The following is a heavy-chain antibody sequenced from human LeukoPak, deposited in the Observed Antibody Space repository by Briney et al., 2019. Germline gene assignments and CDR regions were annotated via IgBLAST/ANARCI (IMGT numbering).Heavy chain of an antibody. D-gene: IGHD6-13*01. V-gene: IGHV1-46*01. CDR3: AREPRRRGSWYGVKFDY. Sequence: ASVKVSCKAFGYTFTSNYMHWVRQAPGQGPEWMGVISPSGGSTTYAQKFQGRVTLTRDMSTSTDYLELSSLRSDDTAVYYCAREPRRRGSWYGVKFDYWGQGTLVTVSS. J-gene: IGHJ4*02. CDR2: ISPSGGST. CDR1: GYTFTSNY.